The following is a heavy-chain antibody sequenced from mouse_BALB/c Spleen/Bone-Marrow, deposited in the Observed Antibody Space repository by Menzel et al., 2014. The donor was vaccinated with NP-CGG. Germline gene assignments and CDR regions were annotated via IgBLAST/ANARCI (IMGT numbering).Heavy chain of an antibody. CDR1: GFNIKDTY. D-gene: IGHD2-1*01. V-gene: IGHV14-3*02. CDR3: ARYGNGLMDY. CDR2: IYPANGDT. Sequence: EVQGVESGAELVKPGASVKLSCTASGFNIKDTYMHWVKQRPEQGLEWIGRIYPANGDTKYDPKFQGKATITADTSSNPPYLQLSGQTSEDSAVYYCARYGNGLMDYWGQGTSVTVSS. J-gene: IGHJ4*01.